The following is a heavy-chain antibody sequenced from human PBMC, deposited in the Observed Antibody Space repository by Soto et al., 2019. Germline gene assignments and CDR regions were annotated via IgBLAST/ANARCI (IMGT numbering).Heavy chain of an antibody. CDR3: ARGRIYGSGSYWVYGMDV. J-gene: IGHJ6*02. Sequence: GGSLRLSCAASGFTFSSYGMHWVRQAPGKGLEWVAVIWYDGSNKYYADSVKGRFTISRDNSKNTLYLQMNSLRAEDTAVYYCARGRIYGSGSYWVYGMDVWGQGTTVTVSS. D-gene: IGHD3-10*01. CDR1: GFTFSSYG. CDR2: IWYDGSNK. V-gene: IGHV3-33*01.